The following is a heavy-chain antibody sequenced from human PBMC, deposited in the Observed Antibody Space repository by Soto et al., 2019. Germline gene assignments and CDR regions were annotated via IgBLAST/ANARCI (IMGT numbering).Heavy chain of an antibody. V-gene: IGHV3-23*01. D-gene: IGHD6-13*01. CDR2: IRSSGDST. J-gene: IGHJ5*01. CDR1: GFTFSTYA. CDR3: AKGGSHSSSWYGGFFDP. Sequence: EEQLLESGGGLVQPGGSLTLSCAASGFTFSTYAVSWVRQAPGKGLEWVSGIRSSGDSTYYADSVKGRFTISRDNSKNTLYLQMNSLRAEDTAVYYCAKGGSHSSSWYGGFFDPWGQGTLVTISS.